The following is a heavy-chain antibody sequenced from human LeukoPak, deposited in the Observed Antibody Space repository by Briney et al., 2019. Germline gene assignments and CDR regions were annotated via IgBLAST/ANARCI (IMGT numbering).Heavy chain of an antibody. V-gene: IGHV1-69*06. Sequence: EASVKVSCKASGGTFSSYGISWVRQAPGQGPEWMGGIIPIFGTANYAQKFQGRVTITADKSTTTAYMNLSSLRSEDTAVYYCAKTPVGMVPLDYWGQGTLVTVSS. J-gene: IGHJ4*02. CDR2: IIPIFGTA. D-gene: IGHD5-24*01. CDR1: GGTFSSYG. CDR3: AKTPVGMVPLDY.